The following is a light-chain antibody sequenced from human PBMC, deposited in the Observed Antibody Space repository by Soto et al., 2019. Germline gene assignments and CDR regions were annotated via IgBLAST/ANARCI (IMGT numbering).Light chain of an antibody. V-gene: IGKV3-20*01. CDR2: GAS. CDR3: QRDSSSPPECT. J-gene: IGKJ3*01. Sequence: EIVLTQSPGTLSLSPGERATLSCRASQSISSSYLAWYQQRPGQAPRLLIFGASYRATGSRDRFSGSGSGTEFTLTISRLETEDFAVYYCQRDSSSPPECTFGPGTKVDSK. CDR1: QSISSSY.